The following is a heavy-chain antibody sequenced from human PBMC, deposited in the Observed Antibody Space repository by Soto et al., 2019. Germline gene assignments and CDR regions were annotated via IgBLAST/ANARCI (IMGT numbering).Heavy chain of an antibody. CDR1: GYTFTDYY. V-gene: IGHV1-2*02. D-gene: IGHD5-18*01. Sequence: ASVKVSCKASGYTFTDYYMHWVRQAPGQGLEWMGWINPNSGGTNYAQKFQGRVNMTRDTSMSTAYMELSRLRSDDTAVYYCARDIGYSYGYDAFDIWGQEKMFTVSS. CDR2: INPNSGGT. J-gene: IGHJ3*02. CDR3: ARDIGYSYGYDAFDI.